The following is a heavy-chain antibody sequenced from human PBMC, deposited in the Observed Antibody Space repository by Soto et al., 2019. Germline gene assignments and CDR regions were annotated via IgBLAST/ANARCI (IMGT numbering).Heavy chain of an antibody. D-gene: IGHD2-15*01. CDR3: TREKCRGRGISYYLDF. CDR2: ISWNIERI. Sequence: EVQLVESGGGLVQPVRALRLSCVASGFSFDDYDIHWVRQAPGKGLEWVSGISWNIERIVYADSVRDRFTIPRHNAKNSLYLQMKRLAPEDTALYYCTREKCRGRGISYYLDFWGQGPLVNV. CDR1: GFSFDDYD. J-gene: IGHJ4*02. V-gene: IGHV3-9*01.